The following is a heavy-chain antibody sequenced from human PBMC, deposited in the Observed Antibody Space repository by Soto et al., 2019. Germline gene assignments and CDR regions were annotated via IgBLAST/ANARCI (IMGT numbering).Heavy chain of an antibody. V-gene: IGHV4-59*11. Sequence: QVQLQEAGPGLVKPSETLSLTCTVSGGSIRSHYWNWIRQPPGKGLEWNGYVFSSGRTKYNPSLTNRVTISVATSKNQFSLRLSSVTAEDTAVYYCARDWLLEAYSYGLLDYWGQGFLVTVSS. J-gene: IGHJ4*02. CDR1: GGSIRSHY. D-gene: IGHD5-18*01. CDR3: ARDWLLEAYSYGLLDY. CDR2: VFSSGRT.